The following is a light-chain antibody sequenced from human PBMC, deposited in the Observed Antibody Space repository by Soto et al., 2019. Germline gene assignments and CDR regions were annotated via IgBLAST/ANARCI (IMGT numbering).Light chain of an antibody. V-gene: IGLV2-23*01. CDR1: SGDVGSYNL. J-gene: IGLJ1*01. CDR2: EGS. Sequence: QSALTQPASVSGSPGQSITISCTGTSGDVGSYNLVSWYQQQPGKAPKLLIYEGSQRPSGVSTRFSGSKSGNTASLTISGLQADDEADYYCCSYAGSRTDLFGTGTQLTVL. CDR3: CSYAGSRTDL.